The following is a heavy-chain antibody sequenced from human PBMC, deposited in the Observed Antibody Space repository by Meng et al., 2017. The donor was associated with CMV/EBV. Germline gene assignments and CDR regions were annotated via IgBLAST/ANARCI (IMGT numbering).Heavy chain of an antibody. Sequence: GESLKISCAASGFTFSSYSMNWVRQAPGKGLEWVSYISSSSSYIYYADSVKGRFTISRDNAKNSLYLQMNSLRAEDTAVYYCARDDLGDYDFWSGYYGVRFDYWGQGTLVTVSS. CDR2: ISSSSSYI. J-gene: IGHJ4*02. V-gene: IGHV3-21*05. CDR3: ARDDLGDYDFWSGYYGVRFDY. D-gene: IGHD3-3*01. CDR1: GFTFSSYS.